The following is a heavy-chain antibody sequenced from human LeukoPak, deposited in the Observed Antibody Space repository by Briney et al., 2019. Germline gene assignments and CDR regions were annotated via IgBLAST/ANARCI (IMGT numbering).Heavy chain of an antibody. D-gene: IGHD2-15*01. CDR1: GYSFTSYW. V-gene: IGHV5-10-1*01. Sequence: GESLKISCKGSGYSFTSYWISWVRQMPGKGLEWMGRIDPSDSYTNYSPSFEGHLTISADKPLSTAYLQWSSLKASDTAMYYCARHVVYCSGGSCTSGRFDIWGQGTMVTVSS. J-gene: IGHJ3*02. CDR2: IDPSDSYT. CDR3: ARHVVYCSGGSCTSGRFDI.